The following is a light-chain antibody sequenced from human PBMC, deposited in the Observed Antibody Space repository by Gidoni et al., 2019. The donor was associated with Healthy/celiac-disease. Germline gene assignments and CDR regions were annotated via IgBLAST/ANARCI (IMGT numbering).Light chain of an antibody. J-gene: IGKJ3*01. CDR3: QQLNSYPPGT. V-gene: IGKV1-9*01. CDR1: QGISSY. Sequence: DIQLTQSPSFLSASVGDRVTITCRASQGISSYLAWYQHKPGKAPKLLIYAASTLQSGVPSRFSGSGSGTAFSLTISSLQPEDFATYYCQQLNSYPPGTFGPGTKVDIK. CDR2: AAS.